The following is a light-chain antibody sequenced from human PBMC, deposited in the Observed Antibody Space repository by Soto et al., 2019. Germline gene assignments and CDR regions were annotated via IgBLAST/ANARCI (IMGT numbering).Light chain of an antibody. CDR1: QTIGTW. CDR3: QCYRSYPWT. J-gene: IGKJ1*01. Sequence: DIQMTQSPSTLSASVGDTVTITCRASQTIGTWLAWYHQNLVKSPRLLIYDASTLQILVPSIFICSVSFTDFSLTISSLQPDDFGTYYCQCYRSYPWTFGQGTKV. V-gene: IGKV1-5*01. CDR2: DAS.